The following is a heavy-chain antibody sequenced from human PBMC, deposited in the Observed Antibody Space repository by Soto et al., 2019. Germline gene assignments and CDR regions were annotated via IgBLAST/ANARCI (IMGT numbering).Heavy chain of an antibody. CDR2: ISYDGSNK. J-gene: IGHJ4*02. D-gene: IGHD2-8*01. CDR3: AREGYCTNGVCYSAFDY. CDR1: GFTFSCYA. Sequence: PRWSLGPWCAASGFTFSCYAMHWVRQAPGRGLEWVAVISYDGSNKYYADSVKGRFTISRDNSKNTLYLQMNSLRAEDTAVYYCAREGYCTNGVCYSAFDYWGQGT. V-gene: IGHV3-30-3*01.